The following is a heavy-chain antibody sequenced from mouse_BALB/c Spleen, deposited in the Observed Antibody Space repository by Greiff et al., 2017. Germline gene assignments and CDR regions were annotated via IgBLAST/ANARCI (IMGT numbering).Heavy chain of an antibody. CDR2: ISSGSSTI. V-gene: IGHV5-17*02. CDR3: ARGGYGSSYEWFAY. D-gene: IGHD1-1*01. CDR1: GFTFSSFG. J-gene: IGHJ3*01. Sequence: DVMLVESGGGLVQPGGSRKLSCAASGFTFSSFGMHWVRQAPEKGLEWVAYISSGSSTIYYADTVKGRFTISRDNPKNTLFLQMTSLRSEDTAMYYCARGGYGSSYEWFAYWGQGTLVTVSA.